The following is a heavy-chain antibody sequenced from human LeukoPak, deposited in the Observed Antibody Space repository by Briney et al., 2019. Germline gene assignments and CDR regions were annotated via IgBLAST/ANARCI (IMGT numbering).Heavy chain of an antibody. D-gene: IGHD1-1*01. CDR2: ISSSSSTI. Sequence: TGGSLRLSCAASGFTFSSYSMNWVRQAPGKGLEWVSYISSSSSTIYHADSVKGRFTISRDNAKNSLYLQMNSLRAEDTAVYFCAKNDRSYYFDYWGQGTLVTVSP. CDR1: GFTFSSYS. J-gene: IGHJ4*02. V-gene: IGHV3-48*01. CDR3: AKNDRSYYFDY.